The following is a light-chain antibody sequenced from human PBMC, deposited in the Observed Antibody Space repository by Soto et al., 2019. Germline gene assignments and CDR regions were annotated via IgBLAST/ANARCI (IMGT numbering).Light chain of an antibody. V-gene: IGKV3-11*01. Sequence: EIVLTQSPATLSLSPGERATLSCRASQSLSGHLAWFQQKPGQPPRLLIYDASNRATGVPARFSGSGSGTDFPLTISSLEPEDFAVYFCQLRNNWPPIFTFGPGTKVDFK. CDR1: QSLSGH. CDR3: QLRNNWPPIFT. J-gene: IGKJ3*01. CDR2: DAS.